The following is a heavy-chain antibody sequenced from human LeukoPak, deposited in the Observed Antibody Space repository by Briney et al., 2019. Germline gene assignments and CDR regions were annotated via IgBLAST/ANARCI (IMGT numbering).Heavy chain of an antibody. J-gene: IGHJ4*02. V-gene: IGHV1-69*04. CDR3: ARGGSMGFDLDY. CDR1: GGSFSSYA. D-gene: IGHD3-10*01. Sequence: SVKVSCKASGGSFSSYAISWVRQAPGQGLEWMGRIVPIFDITHYAQKYQGRVTITADKSTNTAYMELSSLRSEDTAVYYCARGGSMGFDLDYWGQGTLVTVSS. CDR2: IVPIFDIT.